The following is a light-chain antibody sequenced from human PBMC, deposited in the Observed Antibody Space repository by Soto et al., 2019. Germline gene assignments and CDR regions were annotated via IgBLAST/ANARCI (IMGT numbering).Light chain of an antibody. J-gene: IGKJ5*01. V-gene: IGKV1-9*01. CDR2: AAS. Sequence: DIQLTQSPSFLSASVGDRVTITCRASQGISSYLAWYQQKPGKAPKLLIYAASTLQSGVPSRFSGSGSGTEFTLTISSLQPEDFATYYCQRLDSYSTVGQETRLEIK. CDR3: QRLDSYST. CDR1: QGISSY.